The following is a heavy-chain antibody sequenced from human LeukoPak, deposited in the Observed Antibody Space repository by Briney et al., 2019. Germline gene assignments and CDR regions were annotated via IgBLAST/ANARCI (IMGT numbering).Heavy chain of an antibody. CDR1: GFTVSSNY. V-gene: IGHV3-66*01. Sequence: GGSLRLSCAASGFTVSSNYMSWVRQAPGKGLEWASVIYSGGSTYYADSVKGRFTISRDNSKNTLYLQMNSLRAEDTAVYYCARDRITVAGNYYGMDVWGQGTTVTVSS. D-gene: IGHD6-19*01. CDR3: ARDRITVAGNYYGMDV. J-gene: IGHJ6*02. CDR2: IYSGGST.